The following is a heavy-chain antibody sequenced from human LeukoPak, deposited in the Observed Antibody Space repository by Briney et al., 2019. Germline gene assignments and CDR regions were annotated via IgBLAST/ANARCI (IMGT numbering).Heavy chain of an antibody. J-gene: IGHJ4*02. Sequence: PSETLSLTCAVYGGSFSGYYWSLIRQPPGKGLEWIGEINHSGSTNYNPSLKSRVTISVDTSKNQFSLKLSSVTAADTAVYYCARGRGSAYYYGSGSRYFDYWGQGTLVTVSS. CDR3: ARGRGSAYYYGSGSRYFDY. CDR2: INHSGST. D-gene: IGHD3-10*01. CDR1: GGSFSGYY. V-gene: IGHV4-34*01.